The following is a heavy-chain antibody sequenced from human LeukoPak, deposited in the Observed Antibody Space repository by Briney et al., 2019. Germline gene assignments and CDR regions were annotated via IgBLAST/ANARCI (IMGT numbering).Heavy chain of an antibody. CDR3: ARDGPGYEHQDAFDI. Sequence: GGSLRLSCAASGFTVSSNYMSWVRQAPGKGLEWVSVIYSGGSAYYADSVKGRFTISRHNSKNTLYLQMNSLRAEDTAVYYCARDGPGYEHQDAFDIWGQGTMVTVSS. CDR1: GFTVSSNY. D-gene: IGHD3-3*01. CDR2: IYSGGSA. J-gene: IGHJ3*02. V-gene: IGHV3-53*04.